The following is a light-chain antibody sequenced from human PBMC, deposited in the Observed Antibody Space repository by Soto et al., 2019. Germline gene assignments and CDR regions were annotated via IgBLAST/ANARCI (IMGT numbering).Light chain of an antibody. Sequence: QSVLTQPPSASGTPGQRVTISCSGSSPNIGSNTVNWYQQLPGTAPKLLIYRNNQRPSGVPDRFSGSKSGTSASLAISGLQSEDEADYYCAAWDDSLNGVLFGGGTKVTVL. J-gene: IGLJ2*01. CDR3: AAWDDSLNGVL. CDR1: SPNIGSNT. CDR2: RNN. V-gene: IGLV1-44*01.